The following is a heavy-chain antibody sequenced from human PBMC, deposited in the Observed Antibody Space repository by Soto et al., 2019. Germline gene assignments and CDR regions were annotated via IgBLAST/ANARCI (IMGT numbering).Heavy chain of an antibody. Sequence: QVQLVQSGAEVKKPGSSVKVSCKASGGTFSSYGFTWVRQAPGQGLEWMGSIIPISDTTNYAQKFQGRVTITADKATSTAYMELSGLRSDDTAVYYCAGASNSGYYYGMDVWRQGTTVTVSS. J-gene: IGHJ6*02. CDR3: AGASNSGYYYGMDV. CDR1: GGTFSSYG. V-gene: IGHV1-69*06. D-gene: IGHD3-22*01. CDR2: IIPISDTT.